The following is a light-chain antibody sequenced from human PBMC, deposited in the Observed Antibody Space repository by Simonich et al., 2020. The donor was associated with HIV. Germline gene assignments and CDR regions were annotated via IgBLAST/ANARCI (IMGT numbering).Light chain of an antibody. Sequence: DIVMTQSPDSLAVSLGERATINCKSSQSVLHSSNKKNSLAGYLQKPGQPPKLLIYGASTRESGVPDRFSGSGSGTDFTLTISSLQAEDVAVYYCQQYYSSPHTFGQGTRLEIK. V-gene: IGKV4-1*01. CDR3: QQYYSSPHT. CDR1: QSVLHSSNKKNS. CDR2: GAS. J-gene: IGKJ2*01.